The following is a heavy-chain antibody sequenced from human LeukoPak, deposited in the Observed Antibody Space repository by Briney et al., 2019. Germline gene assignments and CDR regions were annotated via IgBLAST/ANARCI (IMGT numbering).Heavy chain of an antibody. CDR1: GGTFSSYA. V-gene: IGHV1-69*04. CDR3: ASLLRGYRDYFDY. J-gene: IGHJ4*02. D-gene: IGHD1-1*01. Sequence: ASVKVSCKASGGTFSSYAISWLRQAPGQGLEWMGRIIPILGIANYAQKFQGRVTITADKSTSTAYMELSSLRSEDTAVYYCASLLRGYRDYFDYWGQGTLVTVSS. CDR2: IIPILGIA.